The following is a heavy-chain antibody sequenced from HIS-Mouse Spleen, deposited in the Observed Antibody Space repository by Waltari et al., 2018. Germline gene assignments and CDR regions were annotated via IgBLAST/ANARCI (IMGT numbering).Heavy chain of an antibody. J-gene: IGHJ3*02. CDR1: GFTFSSYS. D-gene: IGHD6-19*01. CDR2: ISSSSSYI. V-gene: IGHV3-21*01. Sequence: EVQLVESGGGLVKPGGSLRPSCAASGFTFSSYSMTWVRRAPGKGMEWVSSISSSSSYIYYADSVKGRFTISRDNAKNSLYLQMNSLRAEDTAVYYCARDRGQWLANDAFDIWGQGTMVTVSS. CDR3: ARDRGQWLANDAFDI.